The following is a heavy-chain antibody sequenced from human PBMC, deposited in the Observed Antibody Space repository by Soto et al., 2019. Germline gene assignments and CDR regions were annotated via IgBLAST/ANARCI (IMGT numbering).Heavy chain of an antibody. CDR2: ISAYNGNT. D-gene: IGHD1-26*01. Sequence: QVQLVQSGAEVKKPGASVKVSCKASGYTFTSYGISWVRQAPGQGLEWMGWISAYNGNTNYAQKLQGRVTMTTDTXTXIAYMELRSLRSDDTAVYYCAREALLRLYYYYGMDVWGQGTTVTVSS. J-gene: IGHJ6*02. V-gene: IGHV1-18*01. CDR3: AREALLRLYYYYGMDV. CDR1: GYTFTSYG.